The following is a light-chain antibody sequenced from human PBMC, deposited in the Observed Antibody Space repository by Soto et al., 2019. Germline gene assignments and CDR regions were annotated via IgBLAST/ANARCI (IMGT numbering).Light chain of an antibody. J-gene: IGKJ4*01. CDR1: QSVRSNE. Sequence: EIVLTQSPGTLSLSPGERATLSCRASQSVRSNELAWYQQKPGQAPRLLIYGASSGATAIPDRVSGSGSGTDFTLTISRLEPDDFAVYYCQQYGSSPLTFGGGTKVEFK. CDR2: GAS. CDR3: QQYGSSPLT. V-gene: IGKV3-20*01.